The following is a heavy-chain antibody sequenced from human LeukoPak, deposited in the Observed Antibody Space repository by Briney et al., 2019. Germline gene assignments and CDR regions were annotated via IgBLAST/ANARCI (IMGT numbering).Heavy chain of an antibody. V-gene: IGHV3-64*01. Sequence: GGSLRLSCAASGFTFDDYAMHWVRQAPGKELEYVSAISSNGGSTYYANSVKGRFTISRDNSKNTLYLQMGSLRAEDMAVYYCARASGYSSDYWGQGTLVTVSS. D-gene: IGHD6-13*01. J-gene: IGHJ4*02. CDR3: ARASGYSSDY. CDR1: GFTFDDYA. CDR2: ISSNGGST.